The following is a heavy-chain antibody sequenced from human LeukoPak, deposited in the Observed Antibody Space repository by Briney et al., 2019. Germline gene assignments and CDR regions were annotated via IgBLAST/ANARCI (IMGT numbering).Heavy chain of an antibody. Sequence: SETLSLTCSVSGGSISSFYCSWIRQPPGKGLEWIGYTSYSGNTNYNPSLKSRVTMSVNTSRKQFSLRLTSVTAADTAVYYCTRAPRKAWFDPWGQGTLVTVSS. V-gene: IGHV4-59*01. J-gene: IGHJ5*02. CDR3: TRAPRKAWFDP. CDR1: GGSISSFY. D-gene: IGHD1-14*01. CDR2: TSYSGNT.